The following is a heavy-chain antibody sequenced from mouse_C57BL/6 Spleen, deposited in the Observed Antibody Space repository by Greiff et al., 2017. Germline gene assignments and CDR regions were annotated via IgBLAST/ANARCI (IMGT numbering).Heavy chain of an antibody. Sequence: EVKLMESGAELVKPGASVKLSCTASGFNIKDYYMHWVKQRTEQGLEWIGRIDPEDGETKYAPKFQGKATITADTSSNTAYLQLSSLTSEDTAVYYCARGTTVVDFFYAMDYWGQGTSVTVSS. D-gene: IGHD1-1*01. CDR2: IDPEDGET. V-gene: IGHV14-2*01. J-gene: IGHJ4*01. CDR1: GFNIKDYY. CDR3: ARGTTVVDFFYAMDY.